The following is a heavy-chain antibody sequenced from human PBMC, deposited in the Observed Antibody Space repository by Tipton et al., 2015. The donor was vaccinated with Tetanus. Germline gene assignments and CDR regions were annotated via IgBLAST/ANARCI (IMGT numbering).Heavy chain of an antibody. Sequence: SLRLSCVASGFSLETFGINWVRQAPGKGLEWIAYFSSDGRSTFYADSVKGRYTISRDNAKNSLFLQMGSLRADDTAVYYCARGRDGFHGYFDYWGQGALVTVSS. CDR2: FSSDGRST. D-gene: IGHD5-24*01. CDR1: GFSLETFG. J-gene: IGHJ4*02. CDR3: ARGRDGFHGYFDY. V-gene: IGHV3-48*03.